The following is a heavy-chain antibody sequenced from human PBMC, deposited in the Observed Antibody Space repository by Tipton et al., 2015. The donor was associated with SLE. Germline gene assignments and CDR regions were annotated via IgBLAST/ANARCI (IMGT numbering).Heavy chain of an antibody. Sequence: GSLRLSCAASGFSFSSSWMSWVRQAPGKGLEWVANINEDGSQKYFVDSVKGRFTISRDNGKNSLYLQMNSLRAEDTAVYYCARSSPRIETVGYWGQGTLVTVSS. V-gene: IGHV3-7*03. CDR3: ARSSPRIETVGY. CDR1: GFSFSSSW. D-gene: IGHD4-23*01. J-gene: IGHJ4*02. CDR2: INEDGSQK.